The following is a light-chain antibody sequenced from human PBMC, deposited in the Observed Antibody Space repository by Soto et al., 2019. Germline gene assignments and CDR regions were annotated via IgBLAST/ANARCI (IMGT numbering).Light chain of an antibody. J-gene: IGKJ2*01. CDR1: QSISSY. V-gene: IGKV1-39*01. CDR3: QHSYSSPRYT. CDR2: AAS. Sequence: DIQMTQSPSSLSASVGDRVTITCRASQSISSYLHWYQQKPGKAPKLLIYAASSLQSGVPSRFSGSGSGTDFNLTITSRQPEDFATYYCQHSYSSPRYTFGQGTKLEIK.